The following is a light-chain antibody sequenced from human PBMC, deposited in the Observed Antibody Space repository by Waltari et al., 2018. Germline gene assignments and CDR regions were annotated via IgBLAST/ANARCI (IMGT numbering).Light chain of an antibody. CDR3: QAWDSSTAEVV. CDR1: RLGDKY. Sequence: SYELTQPPSVSLPPGQTASITCSGDRLGDKYACWYQQKPGQSPVLVIYQDSKRPSGIPERFSGSNSGNTATLTISGTQAMDEADYYCQAWDSSTAEVVFGGGTKLTVL. V-gene: IGLV3-1*01. CDR2: QDS. J-gene: IGLJ2*01.